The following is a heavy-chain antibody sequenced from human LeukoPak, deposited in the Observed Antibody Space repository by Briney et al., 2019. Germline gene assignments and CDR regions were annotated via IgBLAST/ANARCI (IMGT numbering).Heavy chain of an antibody. Sequence: SETLSLTCTVSGGSISSYYWSWIRQPPGEGLEWIGYIYYSGSTNYNPSLKSRVTISVDTSKNQFSLKPSSVTAADTAVYYCARRGPYSSGWAIDFDYWGQGTLVTVSS. CDR1: GGSISSYY. CDR2: IYYSGST. D-gene: IGHD6-19*01. J-gene: IGHJ4*02. V-gene: IGHV4-59*08. CDR3: ARRGPYSSGWAIDFDY.